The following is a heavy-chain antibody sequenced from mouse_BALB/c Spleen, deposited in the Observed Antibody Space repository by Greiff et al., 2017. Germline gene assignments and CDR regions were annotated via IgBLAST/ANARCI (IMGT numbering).Heavy chain of an antibody. J-gene: IGHJ4*01. D-gene: IGHD1-1*01. Sequence: EVKLVESGGGLVQPGGSRKLSCAASGFTFSDYGMAWVRQAPGKGPEWVAFISNLAYSIYYADTVTGRFTISREDAKNTMYLEMSSLRSEDTAMYYCARGKRYGSSYYAMDYWGQGTSVTVSS. CDR1: GFTFSDYG. CDR2: ISNLAYSI. CDR3: ARGKRYGSSYYAMDY. V-gene: IGHV5-15*02.